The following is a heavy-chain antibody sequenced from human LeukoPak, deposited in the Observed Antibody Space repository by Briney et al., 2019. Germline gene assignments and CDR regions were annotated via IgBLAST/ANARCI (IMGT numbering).Heavy chain of an antibody. D-gene: IGHD3-16*02. Sequence: GASAKVSCKASGYTFTGYYMHWVRQAPGQGLEWMGRINPNSGGTNYAQKFQGRVTMTRDTSISTAYMELSRLRSDDTAVYYCARVAPLRLGELSLYYWGQGTLVTVSS. J-gene: IGHJ4*02. V-gene: IGHV1-2*06. CDR1: GYTFTGYY. CDR3: ARVAPLRLGELSLYY. CDR2: INPNSGGT.